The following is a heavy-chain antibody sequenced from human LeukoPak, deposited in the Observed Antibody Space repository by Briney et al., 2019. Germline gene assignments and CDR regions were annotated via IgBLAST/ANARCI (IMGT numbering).Heavy chain of an antibody. CDR2: ISSSSSYT. CDR3: AAPTMVRAP. CDR1: GYTFSDYY. V-gene: IGHV3-11*03. D-gene: IGHD3-10*01. Sequence: GGSLRPPCAASGYTFSDYYRSWILQAPGKGLEWVSYISSSSSYTNYADSVKGRFTISRDNAKNSLYLQMNSLRAEDTAVYYCAAPTMVRAPWGQGTLVTVSS. J-gene: IGHJ1*01.